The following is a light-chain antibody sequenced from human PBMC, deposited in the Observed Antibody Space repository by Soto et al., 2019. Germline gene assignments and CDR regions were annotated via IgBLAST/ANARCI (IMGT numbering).Light chain of an antibody. CDR2: DAA. CDR3: QERSNWTPIT. J-gene: IGKJ5*01. CDR1: QSISNY. V-gene: IGKV3-11*01. Sequence: IVLTQSPVTLSLSPGQGAALSCRASQSISNYLAWYQQKPGQAPRLLIYDAANRATGTPARCSGSGAGTDVTLTISSRAPEDFAVYYCQERSNWTPITGGQGTRLE.